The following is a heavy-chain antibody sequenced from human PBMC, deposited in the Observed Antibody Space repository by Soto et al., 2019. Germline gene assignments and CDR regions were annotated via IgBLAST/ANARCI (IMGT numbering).Heavy chain of an antibody. V-gene: IGHV3-30-3*01. CDR2: ISYDGSNK. CDR3: ARGYDFWSGYYYPYGMDV. J-gene: IGHJ6*02. Sequence: GGSLRLSCAASGFTFCSYAMHWVRQAPGKGLEWVAVISYDGSNKNYADSVKGRFTISRDNSKNTLYLQMNSLRAEDTAVYYCARGYDFWSGYYYPYGMDVWGQGTTVTVSS. D-gene: IGHD3-3*01. CDR1: GFTFCSYA.